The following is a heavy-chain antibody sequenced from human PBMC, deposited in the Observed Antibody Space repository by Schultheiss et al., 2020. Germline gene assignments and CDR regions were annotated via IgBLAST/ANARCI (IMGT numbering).Heavy chain of an antibody. J-gene: IGHJ4*02. Sequence: GGSLRLSCAASGFTFSSYSMNWVRQAPGKGLEWVGRIKSKTDGGTTDYAAPVKGRFTISRDDSKNTLYLQMNSLKTEDTAVYYCTTGGRQWLYYFDYWGQGTLVTVSS. V-gene: IGHV3-15*01. CDR3: TTGGRQWLYYFDY. CDR2: IKSKTDGGTT. CDR1: GFTFSSYS. D-gene: IGHD6-19*01.